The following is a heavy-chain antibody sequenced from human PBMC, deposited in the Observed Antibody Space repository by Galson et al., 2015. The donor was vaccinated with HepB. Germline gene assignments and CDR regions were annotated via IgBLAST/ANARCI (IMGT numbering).Heavy chain of an antibody. J-gene: IGHJ4*02. V-gene: IGHV3-21*01. D-gene: IGHD6-13*01. CDR2: ISSSSSYI. CDR1: GFTFSSYS. Sequence: SLRLSCAASGFTFSSYSVNWVRQAPGKGLEWVSSISSSSSYIYYADSVKGRFTISRDNAKNSLYLQMNSLRVEDTAVYYCARTLAAAADGFDYWGQGTLVTVSS. CDR3: ARTLAAAADGFDY.